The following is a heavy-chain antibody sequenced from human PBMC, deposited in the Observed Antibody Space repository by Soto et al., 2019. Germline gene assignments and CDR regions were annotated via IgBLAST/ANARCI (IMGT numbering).Heavy chain of an antibody. J-gene: IGHJ4*02. CDR2: IWYDGSNK. D-gene: IGHD1-26*01. V-gene: IGHV3-33*01. CDR1: GFTFSSYG. Sequence: GSLRLSCAASGFTFSSYGMHWVRQAPGKGLEWVAVIWYDGSNKHYADPVKGRFTISRDNSKNTLSLQMNSLRAEDTAIYYCARDIDWYSNSSGFDTWGQGTLVTGS. CDR3: ARDIDWYSNSSGFDT.